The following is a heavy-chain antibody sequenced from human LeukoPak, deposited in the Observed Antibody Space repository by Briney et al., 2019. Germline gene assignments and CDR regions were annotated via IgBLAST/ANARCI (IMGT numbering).Heavy chain of an antibody. CDR3: ARENTNNYYHFYMDV. Sequence: PGGSLRLSCTASGFTGNTNYMTWVRQAPGKGREWVSLMDTSGSTYYADSVKGRFSLSRDNSKNTLYLQVNSLRVEDTALYYCARENTNNYYHFYMDVWGKGTTVTVSS. V-gene: IGHV3-53*01. CDR1: GFTGNTNY. J-gene: IGHJ6*03. D-gene: IGHD1/OR15-1a*01. CDR2: MDTSGST.